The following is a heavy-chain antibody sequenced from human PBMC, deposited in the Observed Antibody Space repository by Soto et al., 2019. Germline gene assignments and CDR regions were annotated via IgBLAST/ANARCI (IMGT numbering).Heavy chain of an antibody. CDR3: AKESGERYYDSSGYYGFDY. V-gene: IGHV3-30*18. Sequence: GGSLRLSCAASGFTFSIYGMHWFRQAPGKGLEWVAVISYDGSNKYYADSVKGRFTISRDNSKNTLYLQMNSLRAEDTAVYYCAKESGERYYDSSGYYGFDYWGQGTLVTVSS. CDR1: GFTFSIYG. CDR2: ISYDGSNK. D-gene: IGHD3-22*01. J-gene: IGHJ4*02.